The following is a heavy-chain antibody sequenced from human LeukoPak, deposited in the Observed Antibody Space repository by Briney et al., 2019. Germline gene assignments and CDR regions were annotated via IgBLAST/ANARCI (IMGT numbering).Heavy chain of an antibody. D-gene: IGHD2-2*01. CDR1: GYTFTDYF. Sequence: ASVKVSCKSSGYTFTDYFIHWVRQAPGQGLEWMGWTNPNSGATKYAQKFQGRVSMTRDTSINTAYMDLTNLRSDDTAIFYCARVKKLMPELEFWGQGTLVTVSS. CDR3: ARVKKLMPELEF. J-gene: IGHJ4*02. CDR2: TNPNSGAT. V-gene: IGHV1-2*02.